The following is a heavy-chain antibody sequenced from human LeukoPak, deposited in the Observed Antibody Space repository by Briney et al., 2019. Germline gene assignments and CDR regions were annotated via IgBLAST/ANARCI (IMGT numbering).Heavy chain of an antibody. J-gene: IGHJ4*02. CDR3: AKPERPKTIAAAGPHFDY. CDR1: GFTFSSYA. D-gene: IGHD6-13*01. V-gene: IGHV3-23*01. CDR2: ISGSGGST. Sequence: GGSLRLSCAASGFTFSSYAMSWVRQAPGKGLEWVSAISGSGGSTYYADSVKGRFTISRDNSKNTLYLQVNSLRAEDTAVYYCAKPERPKTIAAAGPHFDYWGQGTLVTVSS.